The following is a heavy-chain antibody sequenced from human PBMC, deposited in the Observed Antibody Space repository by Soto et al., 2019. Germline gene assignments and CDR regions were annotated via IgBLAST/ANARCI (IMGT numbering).Heavy chain of an antibody. V-gene: IGHV1-69*06. CDR3: ARVLGTFYDRKYHYYGMDV. CDR2: IIPIFGTA. J-gene: IGHJ6*02. D-gene: IGHD3-22*01. CDR1: GGTFSSYA. Sequence: SVKVSCKASGGTFSSYAISWVRQAPGQGLEWMGGIIPIFGTANYAQKFQGRVTITADKSTSTAYMELSSLRSEDTAVYYCARVLGTFYDRKYHYYGMDVWGQGTTVTVSS.